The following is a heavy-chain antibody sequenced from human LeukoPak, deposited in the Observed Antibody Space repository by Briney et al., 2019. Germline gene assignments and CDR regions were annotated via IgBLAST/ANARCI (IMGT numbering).Heavy chain of an antibody. D-gene: IGHD1-26*01. CDR3: ARSLGSGGLMDV. Sequence: GGSLRLSCAASGFTFSSYDMHWVRQATGKGLEWVSAIGTAGDTYYPGSGKGRFTISRENAKNSLYLQMNSLRAGDTAVYYCARSLGSGGLMDVWGKGTTVTVSS. J-gene: IGHJ6*03. CDR2: IGTAGDT. V-gene: IGHV3-13*01. CDR1: GFTFSSYD.